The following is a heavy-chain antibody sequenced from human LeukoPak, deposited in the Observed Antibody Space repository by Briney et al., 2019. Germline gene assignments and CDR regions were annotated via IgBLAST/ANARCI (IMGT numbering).Heavy chain of an antibody. V-gene: IGHV1-69*13. Sequence: SVKVSCKASGYTFTSYGISWVRQAPGQGLEWMGGIIPIFGTANYAQKFQGRVTITADESTSTAYMELSSLRSEDTAVYYCARDGRRSYCSSTSCYTRYYYYMDVWGKGTTVTISS. CDR3: ARDGRRSYCSSTSCYTRYYYYMDV. CDR2: IIPIFGTA. CDR1: GYTFTSYG. J-gene: IGHJ6*03. D-gene: IGHD2-2*01.